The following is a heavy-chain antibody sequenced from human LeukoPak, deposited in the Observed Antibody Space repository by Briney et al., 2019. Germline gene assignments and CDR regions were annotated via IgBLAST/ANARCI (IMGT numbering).Heavy chain of an antibody. Sequence: PGGSLRLSCAASGLTFSRYDMHWVRQAAGKGLEWVSAITIAGDTYYPGSVKGRFTISRENAKNSLYLQMNSLRAGDTAVYYCARTTVTTGPYWYFDLWGRGTLVTVSS. V-gene: IGHV3-13*01. CDR1: GLTFSRYD. J-gene: IGHJ2*01. CDR2: ITIAGDT. CDR3: ARTTVTTGPYWYFDL. D-gene: IGHD4-17*01.